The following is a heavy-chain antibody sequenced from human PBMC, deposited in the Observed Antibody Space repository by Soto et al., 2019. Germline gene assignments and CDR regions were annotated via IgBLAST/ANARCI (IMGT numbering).Heavy chain of an antibody. D-gene: IGHD3-22*01. CDR1: GFTFSSYA. V-gene: IGHV3-30-3*01. J-gene: IGHJ4*02. CDR3: ARDWAPQTYYYDSSGYSAFGY. Sequence: GGSLRLSCAASGFTFSSYAMHWVRQAPGKGLEWVAVISYDGSNKYYADSVKGRFTISRDNSKNTLYLQMNSLRAEDTAVYYCARDWAPQTYYYDSSGYSAFGYWGQGT. CDR2: ISYDGSNK.